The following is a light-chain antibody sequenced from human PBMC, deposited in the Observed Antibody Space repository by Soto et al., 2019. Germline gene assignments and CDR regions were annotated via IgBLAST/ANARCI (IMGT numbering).Light chain of an antibody. V-gene: IGLV2-14*01. Sequence: QSALTQSPSASGSPGQSVTISCTGTSSDIGGYNVVSWYQHPPGKAPKLIIYEGSKRPSGVSNRFSGSKSGNTASLTFSGLQAEDEVDYYCSSYTSSSTYVFGTGTKVTVL. CDR1: SSDIGGYNV. CDR3: SSYTSSSTYV. CDR2: EGS. J-gene: IGLJ1*01.